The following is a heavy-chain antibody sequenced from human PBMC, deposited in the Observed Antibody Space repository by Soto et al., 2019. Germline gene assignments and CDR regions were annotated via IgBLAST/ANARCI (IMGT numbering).Heavy chain of an antibody. J-gene: IGHJ6*02. CDR3: ARGLGGTITIFGTSYGMDV. V-gene: IGHV3-11*06. Sequence: GGSLRLSCAASGFTFSDYYMSWIRQAPGKGLEWVSYISSSSSYTNYADSVKGRFTISRDNAKNSLYLQMNSLRAEDTAVYYCARGLGGTITIFGTSYGMDVWGQGTTVTVSS. D-gene: IGHD3-3*01. CDR1: GFTFSDYY. CDR2: ISSSSSYT.